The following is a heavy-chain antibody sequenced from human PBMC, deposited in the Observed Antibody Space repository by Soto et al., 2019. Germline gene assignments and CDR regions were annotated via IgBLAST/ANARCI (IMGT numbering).Heavy chain of an antibody. V-gene: IGHV1-3*01. CDR2: INAGNGNT. Sequence: ASVKVSCKASGYTFTSYAMHWVRQAPGQRLEWMGWINAGNGNTKYSQKFQGRVTITRDTSASTAYMELSSLRSEDTAVYYCARGPLNYYDSSGYYAPLYYWGQGTLVTVSS. J-gene: IGHJ4*02. D-gene: IGHD3-22*01. CDR3: ARGPLNYYDSSGYYAPLYY. CDR1: GYTFTSYA.